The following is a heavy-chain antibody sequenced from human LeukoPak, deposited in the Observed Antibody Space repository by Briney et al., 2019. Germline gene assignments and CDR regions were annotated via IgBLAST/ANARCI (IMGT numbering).Heavy chain of an antibody. V-gene: IGHV1-8*01. CDR1: GYTFTSYD. J-gene: IGHJ5*02. Sequence: ASVKVSCKASGYTFTSYDINWVRQATGQGLEWMGWMNPNSGNTGYAQKFQGRVTMTRNTSISTAYMELSSPTTEDTAVYYCAVCKRRYWFDPWGQGTLVTVSS. D-gene: IGHD6-25*01. CDR2: MNPNSGNT. CDR3: AVCKRRYWFDP.